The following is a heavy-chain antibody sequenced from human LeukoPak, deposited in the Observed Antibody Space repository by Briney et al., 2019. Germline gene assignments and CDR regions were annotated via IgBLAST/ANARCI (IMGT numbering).Heavy chain of an antibody. J-gene: IGHJ4*02. V-gene: IGHV3-23*01. CDR1: GFTLSSFA. CDR2: IRGTGDST. CDR3: AKDYSSGWYDY. D-gene: IGHD6-19*01. Sequence: GGSLSLSCAASGFTLSSFAMNWVPQAPGKGLEWGSTIRGTGDSTNYADCVKGLFTISRQNSKNTLSLQLNSLRAEDTAVYYCAKDYSSGWYDYWGQGTLVTVSS.